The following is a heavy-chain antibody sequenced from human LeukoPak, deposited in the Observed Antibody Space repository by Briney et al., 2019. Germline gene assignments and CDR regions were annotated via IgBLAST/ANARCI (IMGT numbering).Heavy chain of an antibody. CDR3: ARDSGSSWVNYFDY. D-gene: IGHD6-6*01. V-gene: IGHV3-30-3*01. Sequence: PGGSLRLSCAASGFTFSSYAMHWVRQAPGKGLEWVAVISYDGSNKYYADSVKGRFTISGDNSKNTLYLQMNSLRAEDTAVYYCARDSGSSWVNYFDYWGQGTLVTVSS. J-gene: IGHJ4*02. CDR2: ISYDGSNK. CDR1: GFTFSSYA.